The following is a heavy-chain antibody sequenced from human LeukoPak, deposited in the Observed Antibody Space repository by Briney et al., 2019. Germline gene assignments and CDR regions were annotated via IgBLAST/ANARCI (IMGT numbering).Heavy chain of an antibody. CDR3: AKYRYGPVDY. CDR1: GCTFSSDG. J-gene: IGHJ4*02. Sequence: GGSLRLSCAASGCTFSSDGMYCVREAPGKGLEGGAGIRYDGSNKYYAASVKGRFTVSRDNSKYTLYLQMNTLRAEDTAVYYCAKYRYGPVDYWGQGTLVTVSS. D-gene: IGHD5-18*01. CDR2: IRYDGSNK. V-gene: IGHV3-30*02.